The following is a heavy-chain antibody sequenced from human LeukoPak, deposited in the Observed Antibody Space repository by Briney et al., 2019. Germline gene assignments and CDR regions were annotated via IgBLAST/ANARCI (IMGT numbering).Heavy chain of an antibody. J-gene: IGHJ4*02. CDR1: GLTFNNYA. D-gene: IGHD3-22*01. Sequence: GGSLRLSCAVSGLTFNNYAMSWVRQAPGKGLEWVSGISGRGASKYYADSVKGRFTISRDNAKNSLYLQMNSLRAEDTALYYCARMYYYDSSGYLVYWGQGTLVTVSS. CDR3: ARMYYYDSSGYLVY. V-gene: IGHV3-23*01. CDR2: ISGRGASK.